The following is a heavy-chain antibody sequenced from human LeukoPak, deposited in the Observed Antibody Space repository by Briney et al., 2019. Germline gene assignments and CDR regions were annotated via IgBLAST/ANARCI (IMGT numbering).Heavy chain of an antibody. J-gene: IGHJ6*02. CDR2: ISAYNGNT. CDR3: ARINRYSYVYYYYYYGMDV. Sequence: ASVKVSCKASGYTFTSYGISWVRQAPGQGLEWMGWISAYNGNTNYAQKLQGRVTMTTDTSTSTAYMELRSLRSDDTAVYYCARINRYSYVYYYYYYGMDVWGQGTTVTVSS. D-gene: IGHD5-18*01. V-gene: IGHV1-18*01. CDR1: GYTFTSYG.